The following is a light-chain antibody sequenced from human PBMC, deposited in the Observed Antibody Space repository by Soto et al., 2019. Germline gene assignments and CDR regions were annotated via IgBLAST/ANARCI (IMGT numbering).Light chain of an antibody. CDR2: EDT. Sequence: QSALTQPASVSGSPGQSITMSCTGTSSDVGNYNLVSWYQQHPGKAPKLMIYEDTKWPSGVSNRFSGSKSGNTASLTISGLQAEGEADYYCCSYAGSTTYVVCGGGTKLTVL. V-gene: IGLV2-23*01. CDR1: SSDVGNYNL. J-gene: IGLJ2*01. CDR3: CSYAGSTTYVV.